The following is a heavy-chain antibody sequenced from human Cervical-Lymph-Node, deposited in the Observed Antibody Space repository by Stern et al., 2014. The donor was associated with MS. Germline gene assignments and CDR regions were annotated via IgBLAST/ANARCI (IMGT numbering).Heavy chain of an antibody. V-gene: IGHV3-30*03. CDR1: GFTFSSYG. Sequence: VQLVQSGGGVVQPGRSLRLSCAASGFTFSSYGMHWVRQAPGKGLEWVAVISYDGSNKYYADSVKGRFTISRDNSKNTLYLQMNSLRAEDTAVYYCATFGGVIAPDYWGQGTLVTVSS. D-gene: IGHD3-16*02. CDR2: ISYDGSNK. J-gene: IGHJ4*02. CDR3: ATFGGVIAPDY.